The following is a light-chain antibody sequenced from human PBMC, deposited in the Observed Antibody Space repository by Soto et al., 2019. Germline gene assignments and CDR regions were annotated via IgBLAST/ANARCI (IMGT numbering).Light chain of an antibody. CDR2: GCN. CDR1: NYNIGAGYD. CDR3: QSYDSSLSGNYV. Sequence: QSVVTQPPTVSGAPGQTVTLSCTWSNYNIGAGYDVDWYKQLPGNAAQPLVYGCNNRPSCVPDRFSGSKSGDSASLAITGLTAEDEANYYCQSYDSSLSGNYVFGNGTKVTVL. J-gene: IGLJ1*01. V-gene: IGLV1-40*03.